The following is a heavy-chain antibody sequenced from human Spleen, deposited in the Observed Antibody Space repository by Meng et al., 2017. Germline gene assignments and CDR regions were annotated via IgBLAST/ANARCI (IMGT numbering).Heavy chain of an antibody. V-gene: IGHV4-4*02. Sequence: SETLSLTCAVSGGSISSSNWWSWVRQPPGKGLEWIGEIYHSGRTNYNPSLKSRVTISVDTSKNQFSLKVRSVTAADTAVYYCARYHLTFDYWGQGTLVTVSS. CDR1: GGSISSSNW. J-gene: IGHJ4*02. D-gene: IGHD2-21*02. CDR2: IYHSGRT. CDR3: ARYHLTFDY.